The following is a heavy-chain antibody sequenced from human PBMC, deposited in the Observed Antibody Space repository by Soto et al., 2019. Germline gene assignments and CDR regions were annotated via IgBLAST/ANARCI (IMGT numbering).Heavy chain of an antibody. Sequence: GGSLRLSCAASGFTFSDYYMSWIRQAPGKGLEWVSYISSSGSIIYYADSVKGRFTISRDNAKNSLYLQMNSLRAEDAAVYYCARDLGYYDSSGYFDYWGQGTMVTVSS. J-gene: IGHJ4*02. CDR2: ISSSGSII. V-gene: IGHV3-11*01. D-gene: IGHD3-22*01. CDR3: ARDLGYYDSSGYFDY. CDR1: GFTFSDYY.